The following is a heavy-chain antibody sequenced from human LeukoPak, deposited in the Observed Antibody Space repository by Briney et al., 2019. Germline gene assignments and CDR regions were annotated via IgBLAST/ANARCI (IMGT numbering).Heavy chain of an antibody. V-gene: IGHV4-61*02. CDR2: IYTSGST. CDR1: GGSISSSSYY. CDR3: ARVSPIAAAGYYFDY. Sequence: PSETLSLTCTVSGGSISSSSYYWGWIRQPAGKGLEWIGRIYTSGSTNYNPSLKSRVTMSVDTSKNQFSLKLSSVTAADTAVYYCARVSPIAAAGYYFDYWGQGTLVTVSS. D-gene: IGHD6-13*01. J-gene: IGHJ4*02.